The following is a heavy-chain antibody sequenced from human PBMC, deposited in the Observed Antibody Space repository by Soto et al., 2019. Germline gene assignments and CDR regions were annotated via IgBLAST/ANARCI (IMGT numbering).Heavy chain of an antibody. D-gene: IGHD1-7*01. V-gene: IGHV1-2*02. CDR3: ARKLELRGSYYYYYDMDV. J-gene: IGHJ6*02. Sequence: GASVKVSCKASGYTFTDYYMHWVRHAPGQGXEWMGWINPNSGGTNYAQKFQGRVTMTRDTSISTAYMELSRLRSDDTAVYYCARKLELRGSYYYYYDMDVWGQGTTVTVSS. CDR2: INPNSGGT. CDR1: GYTFTDYY.